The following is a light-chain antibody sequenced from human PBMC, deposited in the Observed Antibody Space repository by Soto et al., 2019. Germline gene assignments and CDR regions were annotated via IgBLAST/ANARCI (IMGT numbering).Light chain of an antibody. V-gene: IGKV1-5*03. CDR2: KAS. Sequence: DIQMTHSPSTLSASVGDRVTITCRANQGISSWLAWYQRRPGKAPRLLISKASSLESGVPSRFSGGGFGTEFTLTISSLQTDDFAAYYCQQYYSRVTFGQGTTVEI. J-gene: IGKJ1*01. CDR1: QGISSW. CDR3: QQYYSRVT.